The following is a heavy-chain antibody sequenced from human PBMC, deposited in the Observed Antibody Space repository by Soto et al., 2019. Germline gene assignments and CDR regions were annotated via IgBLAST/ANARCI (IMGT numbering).Heavy chain of an antibody. CDR3: AKTRRTGSGSYRVYYYGMDV. V-gene: IGHV3-43D*03. CDR1: GFTFDDYA. CDR2: ISWDGGST. J-gene: IGHJ6*02. Sequence: GGSLRLSCAASGFTFDDYAMHWVRQAPGKGLEWVSLISWDGGSTYYADSVKGRFTISRDNSKNSLYLQMNSLRAEDTAWYYCAKTRRTGSGSYRVYYYGMDVWGQGTTVTVSS. D-gene: IGHD3-10*01.